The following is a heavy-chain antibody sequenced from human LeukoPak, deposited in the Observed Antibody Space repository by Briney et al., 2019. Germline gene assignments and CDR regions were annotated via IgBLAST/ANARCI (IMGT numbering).Heavy chain of an antibody. J-gene: IGHJ3*02. CDR1: GFTFSTYG. CDR2: ISYDGSNK. CDR3: AKKYSSSWDDAFDI. D-gene: IGHD6-13*01. Sequence: GGSLRLSCAASGFTFSTYGMHWVRQAPGKGLEWVAVISYDGSNKYYADSVKGRFTISRDSSKNTLYLQMNSLRAEDTAVYYCAKKYSSSWDDAFDIWGQGTMVTVSS. V-gene: IGHV3-30*18.